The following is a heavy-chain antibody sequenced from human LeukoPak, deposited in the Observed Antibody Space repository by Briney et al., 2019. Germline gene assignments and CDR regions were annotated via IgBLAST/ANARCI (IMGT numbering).Heavy chain of an antibody. CDR3: ARAYRGYYGSGGYYTDAFDI. Sequence: GGSLSPSFAASGFAFSSYAMHWVRQATGKGLEWVSAIGTAGDTYYPGSVKGRFTISRENAKNSLYLQMNSLRAGDTAVYYCARAYRGYYGSGGYYTDAFDIWGHGTMVTVSS. V-gene: IGHV3-13*04. J-gene: IGHJ3*02. CDR1: GFAFSSYA. D-gene: IGHD3-10*01. CDR2: IGTAGDT.